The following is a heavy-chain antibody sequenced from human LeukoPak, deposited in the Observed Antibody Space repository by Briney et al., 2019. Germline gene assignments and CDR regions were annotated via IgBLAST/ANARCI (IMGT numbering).Heavy chain of an antibody. CDR2: ISGSGGST. CDR1: GFTFSSYG. V-gene: IGHV3-23*01. Sequence: GGSLRLSCAASGFTFSSYGMSWVRQAPGKGLEWVSAISGSGGSTYYADSVKGRFTISRDNSKNTLYLQMNSLRAEDTAVYYCARVGDWFSLDYWGQGTLVTVSS. CDR3: ARVGDWFSLDY. J-gene: IGHJ4*02. D-gene: IGHD3/OR15-3a*01.